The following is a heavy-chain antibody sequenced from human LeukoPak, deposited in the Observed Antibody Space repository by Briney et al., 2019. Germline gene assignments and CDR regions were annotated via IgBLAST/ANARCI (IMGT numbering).Heavy chain of an antibody. Sequence: GGSLRLSCAASGFTFSSYAMSWVRQAPGKGLEWVSAISGSGGSTYYVDSVKGRFTISRDNSKNTLYLQMNSLRAEDTAVYYCAKDRPNYDFWSGDDFDYWGQGTLVTVSS. D-gene: IGHD3-3*01. CDR1: GFTFSSYA. V-gene: IGHV3-23*01. CDR2: ISGSGGST. CDR3: AKDRPNYDFWSGDDFDY. J-gene: IGHJ4*02.